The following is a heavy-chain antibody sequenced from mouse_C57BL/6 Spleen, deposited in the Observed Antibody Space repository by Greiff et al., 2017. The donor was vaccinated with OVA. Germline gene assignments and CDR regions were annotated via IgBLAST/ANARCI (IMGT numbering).Heavy chain of an antibody. Sequence: QVQLQQPGAELVKPGASVKMSCKASGYTFPSYWITWVKQRPGQGLEWIGDIYTGRGGTKYTEKFTSKATLPADTSSSPAYMQLSSLTSEDSAVYYCARRTLLDAMDYWGQGTSVTVSS. V-gene: IGHV1-55*01. CDR1: GYTFPSYW. CDR3: ARRTLLDAMDY. CDR2: IYTGRGGT. J-gene: IGHJ4*01. D-gene: IGHD2-10*01.